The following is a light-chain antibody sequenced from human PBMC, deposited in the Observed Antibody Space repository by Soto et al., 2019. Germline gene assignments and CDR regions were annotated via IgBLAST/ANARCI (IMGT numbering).Light chain of an antibody. V-gene: IGKV3-15*01. CDR1: QSVSSN. CDR2: GAS. CDR3: QQYDQWPQT. J-gene: IGKJ2*01. Sequence: EIVMTQSPGTLSVSPGERATLSCRASQSVSSNLVWYQQKPGQAPRLLIYGASARATGLPARFSGSESGTEFTLTISRLQSEDFAVYYCQQYDQWPQTFGQGNKLEIK.